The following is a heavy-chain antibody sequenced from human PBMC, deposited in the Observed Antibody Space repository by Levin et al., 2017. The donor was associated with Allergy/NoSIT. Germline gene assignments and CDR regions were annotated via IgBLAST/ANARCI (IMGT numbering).Heavy chain of an antibody. Sequence: GESLKISCAASGFTFSSYAMSWVRQAPGKGLEWVSAISGSGGSTYYADSVKGRFTISRDNSKNTLYLQMNSLRAEDTAVYYCAKLPYTGYSYGYVYYYYGMDVWGQGTTVTVSS. CDR3: AKLPYTGYSYGYVYYYYGMDV. D-gene: IGHD5-18*01. J-gene: IGHJ6*02. CDR2: ISGSGGST. CDR1: GFTFSSYA. V-gene: IGHV3-23*01.